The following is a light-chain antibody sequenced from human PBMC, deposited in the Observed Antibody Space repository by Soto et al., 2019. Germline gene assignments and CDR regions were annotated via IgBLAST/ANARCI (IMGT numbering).Light chain of an antibody. CDR2: EAS. CDR3: QQRRNWPPT. V-gene: IGKV3-11*01. J-gene: IGKJ1*01. Sequence: EIVLTQSPATLSLSPGERATLSCRASQSVNNFLAWYQQRPGQAPRLLMDEASNRATGVPASFSGGGSGTDFTLTISSLEPEDFAIYYCQQRRNWPPTFGQGTKVEIK. CDR1: QSVNNF.